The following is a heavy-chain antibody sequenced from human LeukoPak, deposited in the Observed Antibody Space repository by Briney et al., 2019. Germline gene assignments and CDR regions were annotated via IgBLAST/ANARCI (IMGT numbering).Heavy chain of an antibody. Sequence: GGSLGLSCAASGFTFSTYDMHWVRQAPGKGLEWVSGINTAGDTYYPASVKGRFTISRENAKNSLYLQMNSLRAGDTAVYYCVRGLRGGFDPWGQGTLVTVSS. D-gene: IGHD4-17*01. CDR2: INTAGDT. J-gene: IGHJ5*02. CDR1: GFTFSTYD. V-gene: IGHV3-13*01. CDR3: VRGLRGGFDP.